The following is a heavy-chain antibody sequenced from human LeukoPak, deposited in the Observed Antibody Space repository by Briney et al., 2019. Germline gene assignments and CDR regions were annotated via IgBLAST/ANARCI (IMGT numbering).Heavy chain of an antibody. D-gene: IGHD2-2*01. J-gene: IGHJ4*02. CDR3: ASPSAYASFDY. Sequence: SETLSLTCTVSGGSISSSSYYWGWIRQPPGKGLEWTGSIYYSGSTYYNPSLKSRVTISVDTSKNQFSLKLSSVTAADTAVYYCASPSAYASFDYWGQGTLVTVSS. CDR2: IYYSGST. CDR1: GGSISSSSYY. V-gene: IGHV4-39*01.